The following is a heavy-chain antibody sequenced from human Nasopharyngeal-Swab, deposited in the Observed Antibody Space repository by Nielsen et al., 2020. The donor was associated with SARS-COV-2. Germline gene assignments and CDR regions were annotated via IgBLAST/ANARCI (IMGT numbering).Heavy chain of an antibody. CDR2: IWYDGSNK. V-gene: IGHV3-33*01. Sequence: GESLKISCAASGFTFSSYGMHWVRQAPGKGLQWVAVIWYDGSNKYYADSVKGRFTISRDNSKNTLYLQMNSLRAEDTAVYYCARERWGGMDVWGQGTTVTVSS. D-gene: IGHD4-23*01. J-gene: IGHJ6*02. CDR3: ARERWGGMDV. CDR1: GFTFSSYG.